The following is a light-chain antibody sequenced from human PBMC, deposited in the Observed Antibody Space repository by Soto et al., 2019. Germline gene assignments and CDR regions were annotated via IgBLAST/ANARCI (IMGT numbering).Light chain of an antibody. V-gene: IGLV2-14*03. CDR2: GVS. Sequence: QSALTQPASVSGSPGQSITISCTGTSSDIGGYNFVSWYQHHPGKAHKLMIFGVSDRPSGVSDCFSGSKSGNTASLTISGLQSEDEADYYCSSYISSSTPYVFGTGTKVTVL. CDR3: SSYISSSTPYV. J-gene: IGLJ1*01. CDR1: SSDIGGYNF.